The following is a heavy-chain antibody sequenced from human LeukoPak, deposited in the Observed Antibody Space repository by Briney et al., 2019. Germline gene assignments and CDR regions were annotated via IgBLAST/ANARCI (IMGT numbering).Heavy chain of an antibody. Sequence: GGSLRLSCAASGFTFSSYAMHWVRQAPGKGLEWVAVISYDGRNKYYADSVKGRFTISRDNSKNTLYLQMNSLRAEDTAVYYCARGRDGYNFDYWGQGNLVTVSS. CDR2: ISYDGRNK. J-gene: IGHJ4*02. D-gene: IGHD5-24*01. V-gene: IGHV3-30*04. CDR1: GFTFSSYA. CDR3: ARGRDGYNFDY.